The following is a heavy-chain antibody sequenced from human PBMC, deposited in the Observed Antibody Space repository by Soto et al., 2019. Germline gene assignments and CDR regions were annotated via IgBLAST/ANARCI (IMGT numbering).Heavy chain of an antibody. CDR1: GYSFTSYW. J-gene: IGHJ6*02. V-gene: IGHV5-51*01. CDR2: IYPGDSDT. D-gene: IGHD2-2*01. CDR3: ARLYCSSMSCSYYYGMDV. Sequence: PGESLKISCKGSGYSFTSYWIGWVRQMPGKGLEWIGIIYPGDSDTRYSPSFQGQVTISADKSISTAFLQWSSLKASGTAMYYCARLYCSSMSCSYYYGMDVWGRGTTVTVSS.